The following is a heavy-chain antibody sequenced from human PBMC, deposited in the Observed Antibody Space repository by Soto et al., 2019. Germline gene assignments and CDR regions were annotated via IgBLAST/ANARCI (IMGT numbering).Heavy chain of an antibody. J-gene: IGHJ4*02. Sequence: PGGSLRLSCAASGFTFSSYGMHWVRQAPGKGLEWVAVIWYDGSNKYYADSVKGRFTISRDNSKNTLYLQMNSLRAEDTAVYYCARCPSYYDSSGYHYYLDYWGQGTLVTVSS. CDR1: GFTFSSYG. CDR2: IWYDGSNK. CDR3: ARCPSYYDSSGYHYYLDY. D-gene: IGHD3-22*01. V-gene: IGHV3-33*01.